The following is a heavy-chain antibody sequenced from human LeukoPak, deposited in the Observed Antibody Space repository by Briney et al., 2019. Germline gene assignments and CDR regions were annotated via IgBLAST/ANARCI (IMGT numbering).Heavy chain of an antibody. J-gene: IGHJ4*02. CDR1: GGSISRYY. D-gene: IGHD4-17*01. CDR2: IYYSGST. Sequence: SETLSLTCTVPGGSISRYYWNWIRQPPGKGLEWIGYIYYSGSTNYNPSLKSRVTISVDTSKNQFSLKLSSVTAADTAVYYCARETTTEGGFHYWGQGTLVTVSS. CDR3: ARETTTEGGFHY. V-gene: IGHV4-59*01.